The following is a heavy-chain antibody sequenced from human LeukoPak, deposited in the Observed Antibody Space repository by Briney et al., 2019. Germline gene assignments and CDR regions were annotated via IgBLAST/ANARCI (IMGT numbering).Heavy chain of an antibody. V-gene: IGHV3-23*01. CDR1: GFTFNSYA. J-gene: IGHJ4*02. CDR3: AKDLYYDSSGYSLGY. Sequence: GGSLRLSCEASGFTFNSYAMSWVRRAPGKGLEWVSVITGSGATTYYADSVKGRFTISRDNSKNTLYLQMNSLRAEDTAVYYCAKDLYYDSSGYSLGYWGQGTLVTVSS. D-gene: IGHD3-22*01. CDR2: ITGSGATT.